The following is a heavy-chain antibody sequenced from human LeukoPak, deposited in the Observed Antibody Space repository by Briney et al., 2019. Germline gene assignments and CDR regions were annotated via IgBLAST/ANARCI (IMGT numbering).Heavy chain of an antibody. J-gene: IGHJ4*02. CDR2: IKSKADGGTT. CDR3: AAFSKGF. V-gene: IGHV3-15*01. CDR1: GIAFSDVW. Sequence: GGSLRLSCAASGIAFSDVWMTWVRQAPGKGLEWVGRIKSKADGGTTDYAAPVKGRFSISGDDSKNTVYLQMDSLEAEDTAVYYCAAFSKGFWGQGTLVTVST.